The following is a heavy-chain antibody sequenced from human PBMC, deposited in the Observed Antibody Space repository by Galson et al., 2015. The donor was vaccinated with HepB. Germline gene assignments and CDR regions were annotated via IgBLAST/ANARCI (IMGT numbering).Heavy chain of an antibody. V-gene: IGHV1-18*01. CDR3: ARDGLHYDSSGRAGGGY. Sequence: SVKVSCKASGYTFTSYGISWVRQAPGQGLEWMGWISAYNGNTNYAQKLQGRVTMTTDTSTSTAYMELRSLRSDDTAVYYCARDGLHYDSSGRAGGGYWGQGTLVTVSS. D-gene: IGHD3-22*01. CDR1: GYTFTSYG. J-gene: IGHJ4*02. CDR2: ISAYNGNT.